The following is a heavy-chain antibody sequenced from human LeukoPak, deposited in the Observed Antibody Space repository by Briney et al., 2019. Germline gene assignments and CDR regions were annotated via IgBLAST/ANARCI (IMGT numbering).Heavy chain of an antibody. V-gene: IGHV3-48*01. CDR3: ARRNVTMNHAFDV. J-gene: IGHJ3*01. CDR1: GFTFSSAD. Sequence: PGGSLRLSCAASGFTFSSADMNWVRQPPGKGLEWVSYISSGSRTIYNPDPVKGLFNISRDNDRNSLYLQMNSLRAEDTAVYYCARRNVTMNHAFDVWGKGTMVTVSS. CDR2: ISSGSRTI. D-gene: IGHD1/OR15-1a*01.